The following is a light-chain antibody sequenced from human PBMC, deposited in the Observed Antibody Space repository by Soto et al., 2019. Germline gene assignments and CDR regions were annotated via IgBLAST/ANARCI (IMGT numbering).Light chain of an antibody. CDR3: MQALQTPS. V-gene: IGKV2-28*01. CDR1: QSLLHSNGYNY. J-gene: IGKJ4*01. CDR2: LGS. Sequence: VMTQSPLSLSVTPGEPASISCRSSQSLLHSNGYNYLDWYLQKPGQSPQLLIYLGSFRAAGVPDRFSGSGSGTDFTLKISRVEAADVGFYYCMQALQTPSFGGGTKVEIK.